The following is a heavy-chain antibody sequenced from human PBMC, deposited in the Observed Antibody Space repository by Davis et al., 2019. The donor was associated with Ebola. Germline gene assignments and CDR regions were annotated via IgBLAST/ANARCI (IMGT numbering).Heavy chain of an antibody. CDR1: GYTFTGYY. CDR3: ARGSGVNYDFWSGYRYDNWFDP. CDR2: ISAYNGNT. J-gene: IGHJ5*02. V-gene: IGHV1-18*04. D-gene: IGHD3-3*01. Sequence: ASVKVSCKASGYTFTGYYMHWVRQAPGQGLEWMGWISAYNGNTNYAQKLQGRVTMTTDTSTSTAYMELRSLRSDDTAVYYCARGSGVNYDFWSGYRYDNWFDPWGQGTLVTVSS.